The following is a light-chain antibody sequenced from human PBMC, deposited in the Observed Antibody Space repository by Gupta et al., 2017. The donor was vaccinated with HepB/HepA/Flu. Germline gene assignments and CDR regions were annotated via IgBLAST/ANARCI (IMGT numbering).Light chain of an antibody. CDR2: KDS. CDR3: QSADSSGTLYV. J-gene: IGLJ1*01. CDR1: ALPKQY. V-gene: IGLV3-25*03. Sequence: SSELTQPPPVSVSPGQTARITCSGDALPKQYAYWYQQKPGQAPVLVIYKDSERPSGIPERFSGSSSGTTVTLTISGVQAEDEADYYCQSADSSGTLYVFGTGTKVTVL.